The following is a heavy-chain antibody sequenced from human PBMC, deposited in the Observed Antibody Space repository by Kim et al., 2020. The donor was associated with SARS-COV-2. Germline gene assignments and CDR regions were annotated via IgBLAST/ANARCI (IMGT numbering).Heavy chain of an antibody. V-gene: IGHV3-30*18. CDR2: ISYDLVTK. J-gene: IGHJ6*02. CDR3: AKDRRYFDWLYGMDV. Sequence: GGSLRLSCAASGFSFSTYGMHWVRQAPGKGLEWVAVISYDLVTKDYGDSVRARFTISRDNSKNTLNLQMSSLRVEDTAVYYCAKDRRYFDWLYGMDVWGQGTTVTVSS. D-gene: IGHD3-9*01. CDR1: GFSFSTYG.